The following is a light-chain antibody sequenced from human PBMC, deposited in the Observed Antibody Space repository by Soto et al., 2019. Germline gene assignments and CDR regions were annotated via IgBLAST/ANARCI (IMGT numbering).Light chain of an antibody. V-gene: IGLV2-14*01. J-gene: IGLJ2*01. CDR2: DVS. CDR1: DSDVGGYNY. CDR3: SSYTINGVGV. Sequence: QSVLTQPASVSGSPGQSITISCTGTDSDVGGYNYVSWYQQHPGNAPKVMFYDVSNRPSGVSNRFSGSKSGNTASLIISGLQAEDEADYYCSSYTINGVGVFGGGTKLTVL.